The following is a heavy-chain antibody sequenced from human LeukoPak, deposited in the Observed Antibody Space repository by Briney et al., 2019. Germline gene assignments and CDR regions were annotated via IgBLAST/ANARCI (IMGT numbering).Heavy chain of an antibody. CDR3: ARERIFYDYGDSTPGVDY. CDR2: ISYDGSNK. Sequence: GGSLRLSCAASGFTFSSYAMHWVRQAPGKGLEWVAVISYDGSNKYYADSVKGRFTISRDNAKNSLYLQMNSLRAEDTAVYYCARERIFYDYGDSTPGVDYWGQGTLVTVSS. J-gene: IGHJ4*02. CDR1: GFTFSSYA. D-gene: IGHD4-17*01. V-gene: IGHV3-30*04.